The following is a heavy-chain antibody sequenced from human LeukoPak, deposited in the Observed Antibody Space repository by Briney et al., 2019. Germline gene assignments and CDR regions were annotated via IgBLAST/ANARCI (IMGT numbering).Heavy chain of an antibody. CDR3: ARLPYSSSWYSDY. CDR2: IYYSGST. Sequence: SETLSLTCTVSGGSISSSSYYWGWIRQPPGKGLEWIGSIYYSGSTYYNPSLKSRVTISVDTSKNQFSLKLSPVTAADTAVYYCARLPYSSSWYSDYWGQGTLVTVSS. J-gene: IGHJ4*02. CDR1: GGSISSSSYY. D-gene: IGHD6-13*01. V-gene: IGHV4-39*01.